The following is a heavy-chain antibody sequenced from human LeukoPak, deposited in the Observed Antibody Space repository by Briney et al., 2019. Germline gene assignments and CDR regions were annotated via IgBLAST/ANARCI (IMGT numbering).Heavy chain of an antibody. CDR2: ISGSGGST. CDR1: GFTFSSYG. V-gene: IGHV3-23*01. CDR3: AKELRYFDWFEQFDY. Sequence: SGGSLRLSCAASGFTFSSYGMSWVRQAPGKGLEWVSTISGSGGSTYYADSVKGRFTISRDNSKNTLYLQMNSLRAEDTAVYYCAKELRYFDWFEQFDYWGQGTLVTVSS. J-gene: IGHJ4*02. D-gene: IGHD3-9*01.